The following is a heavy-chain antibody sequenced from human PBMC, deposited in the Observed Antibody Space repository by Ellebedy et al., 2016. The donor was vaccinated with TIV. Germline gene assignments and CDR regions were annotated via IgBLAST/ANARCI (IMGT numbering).Heavy chain of an antibody. CDR3: AREADSDALDI. CDR2: ISTYSGNT. CDR1: RYTFSRHG. Sequence: AASVTVSCKTSRYTFSRHGLNWARQAPGQGLEWMGWISTYSGNTKYAQKFQGRVTMTTDTSTGTAYMELRSLTSDDTAVYYCAREADSDALDIWGQGTMVIVSS. V-gene: IGHV1-18*01. D-gene: IGHD2-15*01. J-gene: IGHJ3*02.